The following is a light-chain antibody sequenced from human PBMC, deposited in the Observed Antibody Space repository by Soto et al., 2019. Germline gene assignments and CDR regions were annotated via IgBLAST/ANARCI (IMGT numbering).Light chain of an antibody. Sequence: DIQMTQSPSTLSASVGDRVTITCRASQSISSWLAWYQEKPGKAPKLLIYKASTLESGVPSRFSGSGSGTEFTLSISSLQPDDFATYYCQQYRRYSWTFGQGTKVEI. J-gene: IGKJ1*01. V-gene: IGKV1-5*03. CDR3: QQYRRYSWT. CDR2: KAS. CDR1: QSISSW.